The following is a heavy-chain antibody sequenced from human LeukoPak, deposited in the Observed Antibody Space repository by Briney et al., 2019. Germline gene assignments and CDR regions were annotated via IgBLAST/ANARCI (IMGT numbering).Heavy chain of an antibody. Sequence: SETLSLTCTVSGGSISSGSYYWSWIRQPAGKGLEWIGRIYTSGSTNYNPSLKSRVTISVDTSKNQFSLKLSSVTAADTAVYYCDYYGSGSNMYYFDYWGQGTLVTVSS. CDR2: IYTSGST. CDR1: GGSISSGSYY. V-gene: IGHV4-61*02. CDR3: DYYGSGSNMYYFDY. J-gene: IGHJ4*02. D-gene: IGHD3-10*01.